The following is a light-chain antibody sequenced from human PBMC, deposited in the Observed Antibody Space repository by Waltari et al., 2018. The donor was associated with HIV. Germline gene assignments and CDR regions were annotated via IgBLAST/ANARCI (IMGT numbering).Light chain of an antibody. CDR2: GAS. CDR1: RDIDTH. Sequence: ATRMTQSPPSVSAATGDTVTITCRASRDIDTHLAWYQQKPGSAPHLLIYGASTLQKGVPPRFNGSGSGTSFSLTVTCLQSEDFATFFCQQYHESPRTFGQGTTVEV. V-gene: IGKV1-8*01. J-gene: IGKJ1*01. CDR3: QQYHESPRT.